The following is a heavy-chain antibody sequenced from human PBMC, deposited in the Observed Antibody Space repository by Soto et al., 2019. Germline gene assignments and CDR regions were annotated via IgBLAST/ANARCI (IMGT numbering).Heavy chain of an antibody. CDR1: GGTFSSYA. CDR2: IIPIFGTA. D-gene: IGHD3-22*01. V-gene: IGHV1-69*13. CDR3: AGGLDYYYDSSGYPEYFQH. J-gene: IGHJ1*01. Sequence: GASVKVSCKASGGTFSSYAISWVRQAPGQGLEWMGGIIPIFGTANYAQKFQGRVTITADESTSTAYMELSSLRSEDTAVYYCAGGLDYYYDSSGYPEYFQHWGQGTLVTVSS.